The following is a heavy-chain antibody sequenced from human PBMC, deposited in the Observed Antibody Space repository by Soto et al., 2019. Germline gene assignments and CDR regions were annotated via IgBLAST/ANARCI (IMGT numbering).Heavy chain of an antibody. V-gene: IGHV3-30*18. CDR1: GFTFSSYG. Sequence: QVQLVESGGGVVQPGRSLRLSCAASGFTFSSYGMHWVRQAPGKGLEWVAVISYDGSNKYYADSVKGRFTISRDNSKNKLYLQMNSLRAEDTAVYYCAKEARGYSYGYLYYFDYWGQGTLVTVSS. J-gene: IGHJ4*02. CDR2: ISYDGSNK. D-gene: IGHD5-18*01. CDR3: AKEARGYSYGYLYYFDY.